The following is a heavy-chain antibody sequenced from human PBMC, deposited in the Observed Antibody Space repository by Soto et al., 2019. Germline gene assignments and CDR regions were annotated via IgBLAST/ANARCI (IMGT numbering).Heavy chain of an antibody. Sequence: EVQLVESGGGLVQPGGSLRLSCAASGFTLSGRSMHWVRQAPGKGLVWVSGIDNAGTDSTYADSVKGRFTSSRDNAKNMLYLQMNSLRGEDTAVYYCARGWFGPDVWGKGTTVTVSS. D-gene: IGHD3-10*01. V-gene: IGHV3-74*01. CDR3: ARGWFGPDV. CDR1: GFTLSGRS. CDR2: IDNAGTDS. J-gene: IGHJ6*04.